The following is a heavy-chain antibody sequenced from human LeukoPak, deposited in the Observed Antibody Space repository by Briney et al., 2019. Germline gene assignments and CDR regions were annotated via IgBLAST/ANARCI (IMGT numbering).Heavy chain of an antibody. D-gene: IGHD6-6*01. CDR2: IDYGGST. J-gene: IGHJ3*02. Sequence: SETLSLTCTVSGGSISSSSYYWVWIRQPPGKGLEWIGSIDYGGSTYYNPSVKSRVSISVDTSKNQFYMKMPSVTAPDMSVYYCARHGVLEYSTSSSAFDICGQGTMVTVSS. V-gene: IGHV4-39*01. CDR3: ARHGVLEYSTSSSAFDI. CDR1: GGSISSSSYY.